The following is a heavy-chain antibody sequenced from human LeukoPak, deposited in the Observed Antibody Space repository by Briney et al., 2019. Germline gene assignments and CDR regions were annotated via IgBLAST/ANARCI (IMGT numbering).Heavy chain of an antibody. D-gene: IGHD3-3*01. Sequence: SETLSLTCAVSGGSISSNSYYWGWIRQPPGTGLEWLGSIYHSGSTYYNPSLKSRVTISVDTSKNQFSLKLSSVTAADTAVYYCAREYKYYDFWSGPGAFDIWGQGTMVTVSS. J-gene: IGHJ3*02. CDR1: GGSISSNSYY. CDR2: IYHSGST. V-gene: IGHV4-39*07. CDR3: AREYKYYDFWSGPGAFDI.